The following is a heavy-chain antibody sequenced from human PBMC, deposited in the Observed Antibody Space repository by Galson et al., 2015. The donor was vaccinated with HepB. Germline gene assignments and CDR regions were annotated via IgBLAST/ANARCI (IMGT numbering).Heavy chain of an antibody. CDR3: ARETPGYSSSWYSIDY. J-gene: IGHJ4*02. Sequence: SVKVSCKASGYTFTSYAMHWVRQAPGQRLEWMGWINAGNGNTKYSQEFQGRVTITRDTSASTAYMELSSLRSEDTAVYYCARETPGYSSSWYSIDYWGQGTLVTVSS. V-gene: IGHV1-3*01. D-gene: IGHD6-13*01. CDR1: GYTFTSYA. CDR2: INAGNGNT.